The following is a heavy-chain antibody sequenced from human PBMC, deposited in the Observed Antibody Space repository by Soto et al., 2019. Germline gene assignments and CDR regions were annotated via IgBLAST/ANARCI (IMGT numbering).Heavy chain of an antibody. J-gene: IGHJ4*02. Sequence: SETLSLTCTVSGASISYGGFSWSWIRQSPGKGLEWIGYISHLESTYFHPSFKGRLTMSIDRTRTQFSLKLSSVTAADMAVYYCARGGGYDSFDYWGQGVLVTVSS. D-gene: IGHD5-12*01. CDR2: ISHLEST. V-gene: IGHV4-30-2*06. CDR3: ARGGGYDSFDY. CDR1: GASISYGGFS.